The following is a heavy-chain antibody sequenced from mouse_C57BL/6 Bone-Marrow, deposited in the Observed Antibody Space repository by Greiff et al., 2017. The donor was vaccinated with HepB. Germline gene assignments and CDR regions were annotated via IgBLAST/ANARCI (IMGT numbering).Heavy chain of an antibody. J-gene: IGHJ4*01. Sequence: EVQLQHSGPELVKPGASVKISCKASGYSFTGYYMNWVKQSPEKSLEWIGEINPSTGGTTYNQKFKAKATLTVDKSSSTAYMQLKSLTSEDSAVYYCARGTTVRGVYAMDYWGQGTSVTVSS. D-gene: IGHD1-1*01. CDR3: ARGTTVRGVYAMDY. CDR1: GYSFTGYY. V-gene: IGHV1-42*01. CDR2: INPSTGGT.